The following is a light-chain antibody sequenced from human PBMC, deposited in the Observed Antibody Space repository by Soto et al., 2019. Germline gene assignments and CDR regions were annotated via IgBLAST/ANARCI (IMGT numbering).Light chain of an antibody. CDR1: QSVSSNY. Sequence: DIVLTQSPGTLSLSPGERATLSCRASQSVSSNYLAWYQQKPGQAPRLLIYGASTRATGVPDRFSGSGSGTDFTLTISGLEPEDFAVYHCQQYGSLSWTFGQWTKVEIK. V-gene: IGKV3-20*01. J-gene: IGKJ1*01. CDR3: QQYGSLSWT. CDR2: GAS.